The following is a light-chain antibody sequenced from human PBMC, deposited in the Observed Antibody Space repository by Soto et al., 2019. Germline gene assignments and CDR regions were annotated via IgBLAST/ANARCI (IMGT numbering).Light chain of an antibody. CDR1: RSDVGAYNY. J-gene: IGLJ1*01. CDR2: EVT. Sequence: QFVLTQPAAVFGSPGQPLAISCTGTRSDVGAYNYVSWYQQHPGKAPKLVISEVTNRPSGVSDRSSGSKSGNTASLTNTGLQAEDEDVYYCSPFTRRFASGFGTGTKVT. CDR3: SPFTRRFASG. V-gene: IGLV2-14*01.